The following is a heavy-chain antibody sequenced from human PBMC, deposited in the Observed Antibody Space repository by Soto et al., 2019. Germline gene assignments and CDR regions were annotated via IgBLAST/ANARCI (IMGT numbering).Heavy chain of an antibody. Sequence: QVQLVESGGGVVQPGRSLRLSCAASGFIFSRFGMHWVRQAPGKGLEWVAVIWYDGSNQKYGDSVKGRFTISRDNSKNTVYLQMNSLRAEDTGVYYCARDAGIAAAGPYYYYGVDVWGQGTTVTVSS. CDR3: ARDAGIAAAGPYYYYGVDV. D-gene: IGHD6-13*01. V-gene: IGHV3-33*01. CDR1: GFIFSRFG. J-gene: IGHJ6*02. CDR2: IWYDGSNQ.